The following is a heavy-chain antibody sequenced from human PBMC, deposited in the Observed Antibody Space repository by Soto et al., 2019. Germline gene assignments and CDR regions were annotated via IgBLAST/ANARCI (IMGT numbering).Heavy chain of an antibody. V-gene: IGHV4-31*01. J-gene: IGHJ6*02. CDR3: ARVCGGDCHNVMDV. D-gene: IGHD2-21*02. CDR1: GGSISSGGYY. CDR2: IYYSGST. Sequence: QVQLQESGPGLVKPSQTLSLTCTVSGGSISSGGYYWSWIRQHPGRGLEWIGYIYYSGSTYYNPPLKRLVTSSVDTSKNQFSMKLSSVPAADTAVYYCARVCGGDCHNVMDVWGQGTTVTVSS.